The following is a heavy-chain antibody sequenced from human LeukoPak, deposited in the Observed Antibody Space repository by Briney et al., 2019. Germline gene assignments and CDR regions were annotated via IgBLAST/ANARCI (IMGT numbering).Heavy chain of an antibody. CDR2: ISYDGSNK. CDR1: GFTFSSYG. V-gene: IGHV3-30*18. D-gene: IGHD3-22*01. J-gene: IGHJ6*02. CDR3: AKDRYYDSSGYPYYYGMDV. Sequence: GASLRLSCAASGFTFSSYGMHWVRQAPGKGLEWVAVISYDGSNKYYADSVKGRFTISRDNSKNTLYLQMNSLRAEDTAVYYCAKDRYYDSSGYPYYYGMDVWGQGTTVTVSS.